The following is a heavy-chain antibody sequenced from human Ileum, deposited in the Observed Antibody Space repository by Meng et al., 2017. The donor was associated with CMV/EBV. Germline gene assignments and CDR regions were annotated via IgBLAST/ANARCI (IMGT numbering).Heavy chain of an antibody. J-gene: IGHJ5*02. CDR1: GYTFTDYY. V-gene: IGHV1-2*02. D-gene: IGHD5/OR15-5a*01. CDR3: TRGFSIIVSGNWFDP. Sequence: SGYTFTDYYRPWVRQAPGQRLEWMGWINPNSGGTTPAQKFQGRVTMTRDTSISTAYMELSSLRSDDTAVYFCTRGFSIIVSGNWFDPWGQGTLVTVSS. CDR2: INPNSGGT.